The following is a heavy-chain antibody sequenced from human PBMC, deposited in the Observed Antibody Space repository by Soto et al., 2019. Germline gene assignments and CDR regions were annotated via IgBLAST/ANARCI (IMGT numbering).Heavy chain of an antibody. V-gene: IGHV1-18*01. CDR3: ARGRYGDY. D-gene: IGHD1-1*01. CDR2: ISAHNDNT. Sequence: QVHLGQSGAEVRKPGASVKVSFKGSGYTVTSYGISWVRQAPGQGLEWMGWISAHNDNTNYAQKVQGRVTVTRDTSTSTAYMELRNLRSDDTAVYYCARGRYGDYWGQGALVTVSS. J-gene: IGHJ4*02. CDR1: GYTVTSYG.